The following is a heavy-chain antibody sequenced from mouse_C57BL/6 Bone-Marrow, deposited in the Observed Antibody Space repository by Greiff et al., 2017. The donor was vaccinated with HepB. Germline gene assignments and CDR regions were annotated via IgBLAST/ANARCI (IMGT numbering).Heavy chain of an antibody. Sequence: QVQLKQSGAELARPGASVKLSCKASGYTFTSYGISWVKQRTGQGLEWIGEIYPRSGNTYYNEKFKGKATLTADKSSSTAYMELRSLTSEDSAVYFCARGYFYWYFDVWGTGTTVTVSS. CDR2: IYPRSGNT. CDR1: GYTFTSYG. V-gene: IGHV1-81*01. D-gene: IGHD2-3*01. J-gene: IGHJ1*03. CDR3: ARGYFYWYFDV.